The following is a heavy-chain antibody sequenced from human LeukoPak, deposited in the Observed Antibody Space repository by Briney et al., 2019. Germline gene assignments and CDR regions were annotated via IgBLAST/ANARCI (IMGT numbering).Heavy chain of an antibody. V-gene: IGHV1-69*04. CDR3: ARRYCSSTSCYEAFDY. CDR1: VDTFSSYA. J-gene: IGHJ4*02. CDR2: IIPILGIA. Sequence: SVKVSCKASVDTFSSYAISWVPHAPGQGLEWVGRIIPILGIANYAQKFQGRVTITADKSTSTAYMKLSSLRSEDAAVYYCARRYCSSTSCYEAFDYWGQGTLVTVSS. D-gene: IGHD2-2*01.